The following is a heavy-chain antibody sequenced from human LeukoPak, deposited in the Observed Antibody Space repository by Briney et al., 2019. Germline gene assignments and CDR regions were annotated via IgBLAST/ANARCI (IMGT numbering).Heavy chain of an antibody. Sequence: GSLQISCQGSGSPFTSYWIGWVRQLPGKSLEWMGIIYPGDSDTRYTPSFQGQVTISAHKSISTAHLQWSSLKASDTPMYYCASGVVGTYYFDYWGQGTLVTVSS. CDR2: IYPGDSDT. CDR1: GSPFTSYW. J-gene: IGHJ4*02. V-gene: IGHV5-51*01. CDR3: ASGVVGTYYFDY. D-gene: IGHD3-3*01.